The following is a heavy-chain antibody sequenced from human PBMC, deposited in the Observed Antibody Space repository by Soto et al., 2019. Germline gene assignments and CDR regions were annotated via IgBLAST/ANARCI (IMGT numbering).Heavy chain of an antibody. Sequence: QVQLQQWGAGLLKPSETLSLTCTVYGGSFSGNYWCWIRQPPGMGLEWIGEISHSGSGTNYNPSLKSRVTISVDTSKNQFSLKLSSVPAADTAMYYCARGHLPGGNTFYYDYWGQGTLVTVSS. CDR2: ISHSGSGT. J-gene: IGHJ4*02. CDR1: GGSFSGNY. CDR3: ARGHLPGGNTFYYDY. D-gene: IGHD2-15*01. V-gene: IGHV4-34*01.